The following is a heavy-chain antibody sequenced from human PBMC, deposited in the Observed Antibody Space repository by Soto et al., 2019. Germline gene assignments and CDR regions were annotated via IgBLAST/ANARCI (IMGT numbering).Heavy chain of an antibody. D-gene: IGHD5-18*01. J-gene: IGHJ4*02. CDR1: GGSFSSNP. Sequence: QVQLVQSGSEVKKPGSSVKVSCKASGGSFSSNPISWVRQAPGQGLEWMAGIIPIFATVHYAQKFQGRVTITADESTSTAYMELTRLRSEDTAAYFCASPGRGYSSAPRYYFDYWGQGTLVTVSS. CDR3: ASPGRGYSSAPRYYFDY. V-gene: IGHV1-69*01. CDR2: IIPIFATV.